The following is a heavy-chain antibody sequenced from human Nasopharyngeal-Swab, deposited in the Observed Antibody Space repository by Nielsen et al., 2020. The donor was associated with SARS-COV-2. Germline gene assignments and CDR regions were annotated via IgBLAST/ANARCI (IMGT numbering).Heavy chain of an antibody. D-gene: IGHD4-17*01. V-gene: IGHV4-30-4*07. CDR3: ASLGGDYGDSRDY. J-gene: IGHJ4*02. CDR2: IYYSGST. Sequence: WIRPPPGKGLAWIGYIYYSGSTYYNPSLKSRVTISVDTSKNQFSLKLSSVTAADTAVYYCASLGGDYGDSRDYWGQGTLVTVSS.